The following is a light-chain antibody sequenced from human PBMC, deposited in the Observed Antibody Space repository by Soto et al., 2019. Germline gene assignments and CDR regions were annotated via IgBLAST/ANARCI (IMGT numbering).Light chain of an antibody. CDR2: TAS. CDR1: QGISDY. Sequence: DIRMTQSPSSLSASVGDTVTITCRASQGISDYLSWFQHKPGEAPKLLIYTASSLPGGVPLRFSGGGSRTDISLTISGLQPEDCATYYCQQTYTFPWTFGQGTRVDIK. CDR3: QQTYTFPWT. V-gene: IGKV1-39*01. J-gene: IGKJ1*01.